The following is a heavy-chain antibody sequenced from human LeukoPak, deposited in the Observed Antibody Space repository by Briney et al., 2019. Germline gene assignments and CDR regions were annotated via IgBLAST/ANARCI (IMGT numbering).Heavy chain of an antibody. CDR1: GGSFSGYY. CDR3: ARGPDVSLAAPRYGDYESY. CDR2: INHSGST. Sequence: SETLSLTCAVYGGSFSGYYWSWIRQPPGKGLEWIGEINHSGSTNYNPSLKTRVTISGDSSKNQFSLRLTSVTVADTAVYYCARGPDVSLAAPRYGDYESYWGQGTLVTVSS. D-gene: IGHD4-17*01. V-gene: IGHV4-34*01. J-gene: IGHJ4*02.